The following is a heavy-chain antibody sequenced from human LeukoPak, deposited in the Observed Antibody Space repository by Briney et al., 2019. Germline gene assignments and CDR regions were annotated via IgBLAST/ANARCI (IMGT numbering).Heavy chain of an antibody. D-gene: IGHD6-19*01. J-gene: IGHJ4*02. Sequence: GGSLRLSCAASGFTFSSYAMSWVRQAPGKGLEWVSAISGSGGSTYYAEYVKGRFTISRHNSKNTLYLQMNSLRAEDTAVYYCARGRPVAGLGYWGQGTLVTVSS. V-gene: IGHV3-23*01. CDR2: ISGSGGST. CDR1: GFTFSSYA. CDR3: ARGRPVAGLGY.